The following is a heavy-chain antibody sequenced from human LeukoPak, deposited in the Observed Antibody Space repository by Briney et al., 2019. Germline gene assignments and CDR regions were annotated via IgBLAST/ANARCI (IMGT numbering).Heavy chain of an antibody. CDR2: INHSGST. J-gene: IGHJ4*02. CDR1: GGSXXXYY. D-gene: IGHD2-2*01. V-gene: IGHV4-34*01. CDR3: ARGLVVPAAMPEYFDY. Sequence: GGSXXXYYWSWIRQPPGKGLEWIGEINHSGSTNYNPSLKSRVTISVDTSKNQFSLKLSSVTAADTAVYYCARGLVVPAAMPEYFDYWGQGTLVTVSS.